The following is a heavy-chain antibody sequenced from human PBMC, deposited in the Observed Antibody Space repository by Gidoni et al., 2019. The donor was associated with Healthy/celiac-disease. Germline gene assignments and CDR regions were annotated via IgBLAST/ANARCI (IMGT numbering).Heavy chain of an antibody. D-gene: IGHD5-12*01. CDR3: AREVNSGYDFPWFFAFDI. CDR1: GGSFSGYY. Sequence: QVQLQQWGAGLLKPSETLSLTCAVYGGSFSGYYWSWIRQPPGKGLEWIGEINHSGSTNYNPSLKSRVTISVDTSKNQFSLKLSSVTAADTAVYYCAREVNSGYDFPWFFAFDIWGQGTMVTVFS. V-gene: IGHV4-34*01. CDR2: INHSGST. J-gene: IGHJ3*02.